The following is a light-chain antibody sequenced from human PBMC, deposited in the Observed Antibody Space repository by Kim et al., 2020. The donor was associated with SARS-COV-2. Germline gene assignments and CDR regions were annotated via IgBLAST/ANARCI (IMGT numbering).Light chain of an antibody. CDR1: QDIANA. CDR3: QKYNSAPWT. J-gene: IGKJ1*01. CDR2: AAS. V-gene: IGKV1-27*01. Sequence: ASIGDRVTHTCRASQDIANALAWYQQKPGKVPKVLIYAASTLQSGIPSRFSGSGSGTQFTLTIGSLQTEDVATYYCQKYNSAPWTFGPGTKVDIK.